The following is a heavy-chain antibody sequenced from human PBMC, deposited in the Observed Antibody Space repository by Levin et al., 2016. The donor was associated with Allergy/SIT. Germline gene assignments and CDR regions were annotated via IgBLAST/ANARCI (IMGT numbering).Heavy chain of an antibody. Sequence: VRQMPGKGLEWMGIIYPGDSDTRYSPSFQGQVTISADKSISTAYLQWSSLKASDTAMYYCARQPPYGDSPESLCDYWGQGTLVTVSS. V-gene: IGHV5-51*01. J-gene: IGHJ4*02. D-gene: IGHD4-17*01. CDR2: IYPGDSDT. CDR3: ARQPPYGDSPESLCDY.